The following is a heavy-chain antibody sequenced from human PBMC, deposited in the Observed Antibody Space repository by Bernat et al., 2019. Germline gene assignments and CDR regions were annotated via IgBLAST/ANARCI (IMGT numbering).Heavy chain of an antibody. J-gene: IGHJ4*01. D-gene: IGHD3-16*02. CDR3: CKGDDYVWGSYRHDY. Sequence: EVQLLESGGGLVQPGGSLRLSCAASGFTFSSYAMSWVRQAPGKGLEWVSAISGSGGSTYYADSVKGRFTITRDNSKNTLYLQMNSLRAEDTAVYYCCKGDDYVWGSYRHDYWGQGTLVTVSS. V-gene: IGHV3-23*01. CDR2: ISGSGGST. CDR1: GFTFSSYA.